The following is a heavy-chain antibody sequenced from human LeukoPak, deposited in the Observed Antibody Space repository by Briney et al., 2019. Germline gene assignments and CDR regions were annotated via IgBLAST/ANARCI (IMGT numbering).Heavy chain of an antibody. Sequence: GGSLRLSCAASGFTVSSNYMSWVRQAPGKGLEWVSVIYSSGSTYYADSVKGRFTISRDNAKNSLYLQMNSLRADDTAIYYCARVSLGAAAGTSRWGQGTLVTVSS. CDR1: GFTVSSNY. V-gene: IGHV3-53*01. CDR3: ARVSLGAAAGTSR. CDR2: IYSSGST. D-gene: IGHD6-13*01. J-gene: IGHJ4*02.